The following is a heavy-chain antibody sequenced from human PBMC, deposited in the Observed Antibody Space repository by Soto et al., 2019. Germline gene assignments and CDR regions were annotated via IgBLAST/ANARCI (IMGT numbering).Heavy chain of an antibody. D-gene: IGHD3-22*01. CDR2: IYYSGST. J-gene: IGHJ5*02. CDR1: GGSISSGGYY. Sequence: SETLSLTCTVSGGSISSGGYYWSWIRQHPGKGLEWIGYIYYSGSTYYNPSLKSRVTISVDTSKNQFSLKLSSVTAADTAVYYCARARREYYYDSSGYYTFDPWGQGTLVTVSS. V-gene: IGHV4-31*03. CDR3: ARARREYYYDSSGYYTFDP.